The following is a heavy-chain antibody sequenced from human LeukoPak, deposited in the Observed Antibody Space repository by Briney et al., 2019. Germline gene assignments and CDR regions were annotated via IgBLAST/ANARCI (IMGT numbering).Heavy chain of an antibody. D-gene: IGHD6-13*01. CDR2: INPNSGGT. CDR3: ARAPLGYSSSGNWFDP. Sequence: ASVKVSCKASGYTFTGYYMHWVRQAPGQRLEWMGWINPNSGGTNYAQKFQGRVTMTRDTSISTAYMELSRLRSDDTAVYYCARAPLGYSSSGNWFDPWGQGTLVTVSS. CDR1: GYTFTGYY. V-gene: IGHV1-2*02. J-gene: IGHJ5*02.